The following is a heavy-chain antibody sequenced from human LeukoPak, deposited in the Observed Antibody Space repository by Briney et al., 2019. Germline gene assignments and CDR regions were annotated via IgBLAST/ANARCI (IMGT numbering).Heavy chain of an antibody. CDR2: ISWNSGSI. V-gene: IGHV3-9*01. CDR3: AKDLQWLVRPHYYYYGMDV. CDR1: GFTFDDYA. J-gene: IGHJ6*02. Sequence: RPGRSLRLSCAASGFTFDDYAMHWVRQAPGKGLEWVSGISWNSGSIGHADSVKGRFAISRDNAKNSLYLQMNSLRAEDTALYYCAKDLQWLVRPHYYYYGMDVWGQGTTVTVSS. D-gene: IGHD6-19*01.